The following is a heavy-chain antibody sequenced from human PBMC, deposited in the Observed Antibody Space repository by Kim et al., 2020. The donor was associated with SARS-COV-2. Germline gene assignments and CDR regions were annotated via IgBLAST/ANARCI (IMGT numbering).Heavy chain of an antibody. Sequence: SVKVSCKASGGTFSSYTISWVRQAPGQGLEWMGRIIPILGIANYAQKFQGRVTITADKSTSTAYMELSSLRSEDTAVYYCARGLVEMATIPYYYYGMDVWGQGTTVTVSS. CDR2: IIPILGIA. D-gene: IGHD5-12*01. J-gene: IGHJ6*02. CDR1: GGTFSSYT. CDR3: ARGLVEMATIPYYYYGMDV. V-gene: IGHV1-69*02.